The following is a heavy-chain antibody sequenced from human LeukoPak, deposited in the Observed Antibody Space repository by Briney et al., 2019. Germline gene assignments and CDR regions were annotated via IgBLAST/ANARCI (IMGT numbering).Heavy chain of an antibody. CDR2: ISCSSSYI. V-gene: IGHV3-21*01. D-gene: IGHD2-15*01. CDR3: ARSPQLDIVVVVAAIDY. J-gene: IGHJ4*02. Sequence: GGSLRLSCAASGFTFSSYSMNWVRQAPGKGLEWVSSISCSSSYIYYADSVKGRFTISRDNAKNSLYLQMNSLRAEDTAVYYCARSPQLDIVVVVAAIDYWGQGTLVTVSS. CDR1: GFTFSSYS.